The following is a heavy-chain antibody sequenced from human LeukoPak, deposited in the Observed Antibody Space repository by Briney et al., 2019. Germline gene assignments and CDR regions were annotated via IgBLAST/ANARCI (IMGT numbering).Heavy chain of an antibody. J-gene: IGHJ6*02. V-gene: IGHV3-21*01. CDR3: ASAWCSSTGCYNYYYYGMDV. D-gene: IGHD2-2*02. Sequence: GGSLRLSCAASGFTFSSYSMNWVRQAPGKGLEWVSSISSSSSYIYYADSVKGRFTISRDNAKNSLYLQMNSLRAGDTAVYYCASAWCSSTGCYNYYYYGMDVWGQGTTVTVSS. CDR2: ISSSSSYI. CDR1: GFTFSSYS.